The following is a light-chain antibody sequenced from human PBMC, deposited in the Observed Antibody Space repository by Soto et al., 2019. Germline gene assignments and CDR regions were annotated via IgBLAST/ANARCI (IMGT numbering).Light chain of an antibody. CDR1: QSVSSN. Sequence: EIEMTQSPATLSLSPGERATLYCWASQSVSSNLAWYQQKPGQAPRLLIYGASTRVTGVPARFSGSGSGTEFILIISSLQSEDFAVYYCQHYNNWPHTFGQGTRLEIK. CDR2: GAS. J-gene: IGKJ5*01. CDR3: QHYNNWPHT. V-gene: IGKV3-15*01.